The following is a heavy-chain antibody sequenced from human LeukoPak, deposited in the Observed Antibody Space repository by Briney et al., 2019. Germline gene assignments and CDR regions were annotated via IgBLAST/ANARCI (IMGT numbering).Heavy chain of an antibody. CDR1: GVSISSGGYY. D-gene: IGHD2-8*01. J-gene: IGHJ3*02. CDR2: IYYSGST. V-gene: IGHV4-31*01. CDR3: ARAGYCTNGVCYKGVRGAFDI. Sequence: SQTLSLTCTVSGVSISSGGYYWSWIRQHPGKGLEWIGYIYYSGSTYYNPSLKSLVTISVDTSKNQFSLKLSSVTAADTAVYYCARAGYCTNGVCYKGVRGAFDIWGQGTMVTVSS.